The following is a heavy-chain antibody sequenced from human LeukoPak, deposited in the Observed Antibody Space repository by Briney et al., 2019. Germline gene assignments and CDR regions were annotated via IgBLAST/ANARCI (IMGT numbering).Heavy chain of an antibody. D-gene: IGHD5-24*01. CDR1: GGTFSSYA. V-gene: IGHV1-69*13. J-gene: IGHJ4*02. CDR3: ARVTEGMAYYFDY. CDR2: IIPIFGTA. Sequence: GASVKVSCKASGGTFSSYAISWVRQAPGQGLEWMGGIIPIFGTANYAQKFQGRVTITADESTSTAYMELSSLRSEDTAVYYCARVTEGMAYYFDYWGQGTLVTVSS.